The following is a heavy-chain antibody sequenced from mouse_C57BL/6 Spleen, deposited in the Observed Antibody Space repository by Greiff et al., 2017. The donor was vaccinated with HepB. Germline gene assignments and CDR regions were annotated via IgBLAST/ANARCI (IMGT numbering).Heavy chain of an antibody. CDR1: GYAFSSSW. V-gene: IGHV1-82*01. D-gene: IGHD1-1*01. Sequence: QVQLQQSGPELVKPGASVKISCKASGYAFSSSWMNWVKQRPGKGLEWIGRIYPGDGDTNYNGKFKGKATLTAAKSSSTAYMQLSSLTSEASAVYFCARRGDFDYGSSSGYFDVWGTGTTVTVSS. CDR2: IYPGDGDT. J-gene: IGHJ1*03. CDR3: ARRGDFDYGSSSGYFDV.